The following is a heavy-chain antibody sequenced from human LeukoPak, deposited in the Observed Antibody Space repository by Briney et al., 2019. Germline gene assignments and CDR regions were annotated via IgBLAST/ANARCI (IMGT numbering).Heavy chain of an antibody. J-gene: IGHJ4*02. CDR1: GFTFSSYA. CDR3: ATEAYGSGSYYNPRFDY. D-gene: IGHD3-10*01. Sequence: QPGGSLRLSCAASGFTFSSYAMSWVRQAPGKGLEWVSAISGSGGSTYYADSVKGRFTISRDNSKNTLYLQMNSLRAEDTAVYYCATEAYGSGSYYNPRFDYWGQGTLVTVSS. CDR2: ISGSGGST. V-gene: IGHV3-23*01.